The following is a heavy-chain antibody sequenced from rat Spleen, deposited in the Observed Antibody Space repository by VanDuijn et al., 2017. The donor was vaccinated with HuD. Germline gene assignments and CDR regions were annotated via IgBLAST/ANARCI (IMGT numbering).Heavy chain of an antibody. V-gene: IGHV5-29*01. Sequence: EVQLMESGGGLVQPGRSLKLSCVASGFTFSDYGMAWVRQAPTKGLEWVATLSYDGSNTHYRDSGKGRFTIFRENAKSTLSLQMDSLRSEDTATYYCARHVYGGYSEGYFDYWGQGVMVTVSS. J-gene: IGHJ2*01. CDR2: LSYDGSNT. D-gene: IGHD1-11*01. CDR1: GFTFSDYG. CDR3: ARHVYGGYSEGYFDY.